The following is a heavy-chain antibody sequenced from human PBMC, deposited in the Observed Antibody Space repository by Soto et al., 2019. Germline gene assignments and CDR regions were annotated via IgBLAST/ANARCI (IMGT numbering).Heavy chain of an antibody. Sequence: GPTLVNPTQTLTLTCTFSGFSLSTSGMCVSWIRQPPGKALEWLALLDWDDDKYYSTSLKTRLTISKDTSKNQVVLTMTNMDPVDTATYYCARTYGVVPAAAYGMDVWGQGTTVTVSS. V-gene: IGHV2-70*01. CDR3: ARTYGVVPAAAYGMDV. J-gene: IGHJ6*02. D-gene: IGHD2-2*01. CDR2: LDWDDDK. CDR1: GFSLSTSGMC.